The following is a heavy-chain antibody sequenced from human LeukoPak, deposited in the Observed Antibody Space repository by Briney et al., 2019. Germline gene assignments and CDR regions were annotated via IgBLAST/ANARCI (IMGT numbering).Heavy chain of an antibody. J-gene: IGHJ6*03. V-gene: IGHV3-74*01. D-gene: IGHD3-22*01. CDR2: INSDGSST. Sequence: GGSLRLSCAASGFTFSSYWMHWVRQAPGKGLVWVSRINSDGSSTSYADSVKGRFTISRDNAKNTLYLQMNSLRAEDTAVYYCARPPYDSSGYYYDQYYYYYMDVWGKGTTVTLSS. CDR3: ARPPYDSSGYYYDQYYYYYMDV. CDR1: GFTFSSYW.